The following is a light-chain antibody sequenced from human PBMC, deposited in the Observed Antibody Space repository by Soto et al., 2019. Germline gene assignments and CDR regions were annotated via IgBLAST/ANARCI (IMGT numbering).Light chain of an antibody. Sequence: QAVVTQEPSFSVSPGGTVTLTCGLSSGSVSTSYYPSWYQQTPGQAPRTLIYSTNTRSSGVPDRFSGSILGNKAALTITGAQADDESDYYCVLYMGSGTHNDVFGTGTKVTVL. CDR3: VLYMGSGTHNDV. CDR2: STN. J-gene: IGLJ1*01. CDR1: SGSVSTSYY. V-gene: IGLV8-61*01.